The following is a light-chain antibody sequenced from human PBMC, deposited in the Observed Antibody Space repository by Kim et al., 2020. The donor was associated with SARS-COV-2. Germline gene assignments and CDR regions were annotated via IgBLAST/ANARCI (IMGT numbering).Light chain of an antibody. CDR1: QSISTS. J-gene: IGKJ2*01. CDR2: KAS. CDR3: QQYNNYPYT. V-gene: IGKV1-5*03. Sequence: SASVGDRVTSTCRASQSISTSLAWYQQKPGTGPKLLIYKASTLQSGVPSRVSGSGSGTEFTLTISSLQPDDFATYYCQQYNNYPYTFGQGTKLEIK.